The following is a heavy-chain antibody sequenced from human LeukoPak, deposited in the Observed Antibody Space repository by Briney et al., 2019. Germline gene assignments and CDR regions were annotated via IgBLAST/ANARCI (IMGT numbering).Heavy chain of an antibody. J-gene: IGHJ3*02. CDR1: GFTFSSYA. D-gene: IGHD6-19*01. Sequence: GGSLRLSCAASGFTFSSYAMSWVRQAPGKGLEWVAVISYDGSNKYYADSVKGRFTISRDNSKNTLYLQMNSLRAEDTAVYYCAKEGYSSGWGAFDIWGQGTMVTVSS. V-gene: IGHV3-30*18. CDR3: AKEGYSSGWGAFDI. CDR2: ISYDGSNK.